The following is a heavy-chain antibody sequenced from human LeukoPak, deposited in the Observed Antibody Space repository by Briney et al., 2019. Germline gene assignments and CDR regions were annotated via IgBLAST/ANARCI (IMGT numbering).Heavy chain of an antibody. Sequence: GGSLRLSCAASGFTFSSYAMSWVRQAPGKGLEWVSAISGSGGSTYYADSVKGRFTISRDNSKNTLYLQMNSLRAEDTAVYYCALNYDILTGYCFDYWGQGTLVTVSS. J-gene: IGHJ4*02. V-gene: IGHV3-23*01. CDR2: ISGSGGST. D-gene: IGHD3-9*01. CDR3: ALNYDILTGYCFDY. CDR1: GFTFSSYA.